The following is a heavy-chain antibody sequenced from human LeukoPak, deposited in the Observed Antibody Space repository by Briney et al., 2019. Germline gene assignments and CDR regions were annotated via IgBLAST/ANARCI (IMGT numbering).Heavy chain of an antibody. CDR1: GFTFSSSW. CDR3: ARGDYYDRFFDY. CDR2: IKQDGSEK. J-gene: IGHJ4*02. D-gene: IGHD3-22*01. V-gene: IGHV3-7*01. Sequence: GGSLRLSYAASGFTFSSSWMNWVRQAPGKGLEWVADIKQDGSEKYYVDSVKGRFTISRDNAKNSLFLQMNSLGAEDTAVYYCARGDYYDRFFDYWGQGTLVTVSS.